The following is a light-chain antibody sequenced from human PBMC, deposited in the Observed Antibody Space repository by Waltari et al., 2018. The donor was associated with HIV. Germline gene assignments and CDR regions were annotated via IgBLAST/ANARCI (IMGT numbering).Light chain of an antibody. CDR1: SGDVGAYNS. Sequence: QSALTQPRSMSGSPGQSITISCNGTSGDVGAYNSVSWYQQHPGKAPQLLLYDVNKRPAGVPNRFSGSKSGNTASLTISGLQPEDEVDYYCCSYAGIYTPVVFGGGTKLTVL. CDR2: DVN. V-gene: IGLV2-11*01. CDR3: CSYAGIYTPVV. J-gene: IGLJ2*01.